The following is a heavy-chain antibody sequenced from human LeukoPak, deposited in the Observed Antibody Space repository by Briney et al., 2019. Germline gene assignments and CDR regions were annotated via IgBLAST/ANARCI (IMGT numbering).Heavy chain of an antibody. V-gene: IGHV4-34*01. CDR2: INHSGST. CDR3: ARAYGYYYYYMDV. Sequence: SETLSLTCAVYGGSFSGYYWSWIRQPPGKGPEWIGEINHSGSTNYNPSLKSRVTISVDTSKNQFSLKLSSVTAADTAVYYCARAYGYYYYYMDVWGKGTTVTVSS. D-gene: IGHD2-8*01. CDR1: GGSFSGYY. J-gene: IGHJ6*03.